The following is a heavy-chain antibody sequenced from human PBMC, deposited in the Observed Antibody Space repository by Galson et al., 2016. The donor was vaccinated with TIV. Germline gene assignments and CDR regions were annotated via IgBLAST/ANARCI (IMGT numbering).Heavy chain of an antibody. J-gene: IGHJ3*02. CDR2: ISSSSDYR. CDR1: GFIFRRYS. D-gene: IGHD3-22*01. CDR3: ARDRDYYVSSSDSPNAFDM. Sequence: SLRLSCAASGFIFRRYSMNWVRQAPGRGLEWVSTISSSSDYRFYADSVKGRFTISRDNARNSLHLQINSLRVEDTAVYYCARDRDYYVSSSDSPNAFDMWGQGTMVTASS. V-gene: IGHV3-21*01.